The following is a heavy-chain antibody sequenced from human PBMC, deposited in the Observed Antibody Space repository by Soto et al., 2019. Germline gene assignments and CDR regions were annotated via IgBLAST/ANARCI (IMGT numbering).Heavy chain of an antibody. D-gene: IGHD3-10*01. J-gene: IGHJ4*02. CDR1: GGSSSSGGYS. V-gene: IGHV4-30-2*01. CDR2: IYHSGST. Sequence: QLQLQESGSGLVKPSQTLSLTCAVSGGSSSSGGYSWSWIRQPPGKGLEWIGYIYHSGSTYYNPYLKSRVTISVDRSKNQFSLKLSSVTAADTAVYYCARENNVLPGGYFDYWGQGTLVTVSS. CDR3: ARENNVLPGGYFDY.